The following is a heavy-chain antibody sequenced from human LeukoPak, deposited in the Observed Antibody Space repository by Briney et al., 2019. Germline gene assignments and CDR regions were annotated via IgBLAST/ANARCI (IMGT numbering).Heavy chain of an antibody. CDR2: INAGNGNT. D-gene: IGHD5-18*01. Sequence: ASVKVSCKASGYTFTSYAMHWVRQAPGQRLEWMGWINAGNGNTKYSQKFQGRVTITRDTSASTAYMELSSLRSEDTAVYYCARDIRGYSYGPLDAFDIWGQETMVTVSS. CDR3: ARDIRGYSYGPLDAFDI. J-gene: IGHJ3*02. V-gene: IGHV1-3*01. CDR1: GYTFTSYA.